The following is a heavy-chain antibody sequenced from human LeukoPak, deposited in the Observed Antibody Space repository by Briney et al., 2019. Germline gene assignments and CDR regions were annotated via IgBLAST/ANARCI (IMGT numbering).Heavy chain of an antibody. CDR3: ARIGEYSSSYYFDY. CDR1: GFSLSTSGMR. D-gene: IGHD6-6*01. Sequence: SGPALVKPTQTLTLTCTFSGFSLSTSGMRVSWIRQPPGKALEWLARIDWDDDKFYSTSLKTRLTISKDTSKNQVVLTMTNMDPVDTATYYCARIGEYSSSYYFDYWGQGTLVTVSS. J-gene: IGHJ4*02. CDR2: IDWDDDK. V-gene: IGHV2-70*04.